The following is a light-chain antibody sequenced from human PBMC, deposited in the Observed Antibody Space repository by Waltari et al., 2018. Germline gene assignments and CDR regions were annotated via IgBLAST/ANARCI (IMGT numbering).Light chain of an antibody. J-gene: IGKJ3*01. Sequence: DIVMTQSPDSLAVSLGERATINCKSSQSVLYSSNNKNYLAWYQQKPGQPPKLRIYWASTRESGVPDRFRGVGSGTSFTLTISSLQSEDVAVYYCQQYYSTPITFGPGTKVDIK. CDR3: QQYYSTPIT. V-gene: IGKV4-1*01. CDR1: QSVLYSSNNKNY. CDR2: WAS.